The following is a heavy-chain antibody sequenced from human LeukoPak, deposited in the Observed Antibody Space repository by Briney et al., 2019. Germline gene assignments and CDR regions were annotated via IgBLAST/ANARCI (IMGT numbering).Heavy chain of an antibody. Sequence: SETLSLTCAVYGGSFSGYYWSWIRRPPGKGLEWIGEINHSGSTNYNPSLKSRVTISVDTSKNQFSLKLSSVTAADTAVYYCARDSGFTMVRGVISYWGQGTLVTVSS. CDR1: GGSFSGYY. V-gene: IGHV4-34*01. J-gene: IGHJ4*02. D-gene: IGHD3-10*01. CDR2: INHSGST. CDR3: ARDSGFTMVRGVISY.